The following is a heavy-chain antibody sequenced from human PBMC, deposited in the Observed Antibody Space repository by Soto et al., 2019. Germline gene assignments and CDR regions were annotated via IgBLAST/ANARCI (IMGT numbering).Heavy chain of an antibody. J-gene: IGHJ4*02. Sequence: GGSLRLSCVASGFTFSSYSMVWVRQAPGKGLEWVSYIFASSTTIYYADSVKGRFTVSRDNAQNSLYLQMNSLRAEDTAVYYCARDHITSWSASDHWGQGIKVTVSS. CDR2: IFASSTTI. V-gene: IGHV3-48*04. CDR1: GFTFSSYS. CDR3: ARDHITSWSASDH. D-gene: IGHD2-2*01.